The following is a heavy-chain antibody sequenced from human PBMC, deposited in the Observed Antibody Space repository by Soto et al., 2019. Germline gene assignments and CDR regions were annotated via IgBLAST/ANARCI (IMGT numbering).Heavy chain of an antibody. CDR1: GFTFSGFD. J-gene: IGHJ4*02. CDR3: ARGQEVGAHFFDS. CDR2: IGTAGDT. Sequence: SVGSVRLSCEAAGFTFSGFDMHWVRQPTGKGLEWVSTIGTAGDTYYAVSVKGRFTISRDNAKNSLSLQMNSLRAGDTAVYFCARGQEVGAHFFDSWGQGTQVTVSS. V-gene: IGHV3-13*01. D-gene: IGHD2-15*01.